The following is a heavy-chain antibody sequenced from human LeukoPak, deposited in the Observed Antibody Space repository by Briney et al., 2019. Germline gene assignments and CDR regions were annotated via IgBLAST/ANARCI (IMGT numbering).Heavy chain of an antibody. CDR3: ARHGLSAWEGVLDGYFDL. CDR2: INHSGST. J-gene: IGHJ2*01. Sequence: SETLSLTCAVYGGSFSGYYWSWIRQPPGKGLEWIGEINHSGSTNYNPSLKSRVTISVDTSKNQFSLKLSSVTAADTAVYYCARHGLSAWEGVLDGYFDLWGRGTLVTVSS. V-gene: IGHV4-34*01. CDR1: GGSFSGYY. D-gene: IGHD1-26*01.